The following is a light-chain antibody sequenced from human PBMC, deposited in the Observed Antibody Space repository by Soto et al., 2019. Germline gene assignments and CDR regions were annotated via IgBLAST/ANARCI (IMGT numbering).Light chain of an antibody. Sequence: AIQMTQSPSSLSASVGDRVTITCRASQGIRNDLGWYQQKPGKAPKLLIYAASSLQSGVPSRFSGSGSGTEFHLNNHRLQPEDFGTYYCLQDYNYPYTFGQGTKLEIK. CDR2: AAS. CDR1: QGIRND. CDR3: LQDYNYPYT. J-gene: IGKJ2*01. V-gene: IGKV1-6*01.